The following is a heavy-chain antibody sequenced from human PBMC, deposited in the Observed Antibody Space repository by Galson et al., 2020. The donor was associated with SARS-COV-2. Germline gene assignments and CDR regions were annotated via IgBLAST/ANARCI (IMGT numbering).Heavy chain of an antibody. CDR1: GFTFSSYS. J-gene: IGHJ4*02. CDR2: ISSSSSYI. D-gene: IGHD3-10*01. V-gene: IGHV3-21*01. CDR3: AREITMVRGVDFDY. Sequence: GGSLRLSCAASGFTFSSYSMNWVRQAPGKGLEWVSSISSSSSYIYYADSVKGRFTISRDNAKNSLYLQMNSLRAEDTAVYYCAREITMVRGVDFDYWGQGTLVTVSS.